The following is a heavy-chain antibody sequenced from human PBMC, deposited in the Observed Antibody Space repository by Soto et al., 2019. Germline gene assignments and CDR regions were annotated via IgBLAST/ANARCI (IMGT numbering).Heavy chain of an antibody. CDR3: AAGSGYSPATYYYYGMDV. Sequence: SETLSLTCTVSGGSISSYYWSWIRQPAGKGLEWIGRIYTSGSTNYNPSLKSRVTMSVDTSKNQFSLKLSSVTAADTAVYYCAAGSGYSPATYYYYGMDVCGQGTTVTVSS. CDR2: IYTSGST. CDR1: GGSISSYY. V-gene: IGHV4-4*07. D-gene: IGHD3-3*01. J-gene: IGHJ6*02.